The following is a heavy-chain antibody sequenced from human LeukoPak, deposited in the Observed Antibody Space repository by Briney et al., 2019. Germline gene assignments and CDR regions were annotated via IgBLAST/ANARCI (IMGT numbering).Heavy chain of an antibody. CDR2: IYYSGST. CDR3: ARGGTDSSSWYYFDY. V-gene: IGHV4-39*01. CDR1: GGSISSSSYY. J-gene: IGHJ4*02. D-gene: IGHD6-13*01. Sequence: PSETLSLTCTVSGGSISSSSYYWGWIRQPPGKGLEWFGSIYYSGSTYYNPSLKSRVTISVDTSKNQFSLKLSSVTAADTAVYYCARGGTDSSSWYYFDYWGQGTLGTVSS.